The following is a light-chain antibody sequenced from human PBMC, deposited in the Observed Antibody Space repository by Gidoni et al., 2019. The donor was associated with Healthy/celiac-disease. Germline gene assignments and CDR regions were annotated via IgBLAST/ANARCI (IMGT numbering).Light chain of an antibody. J-gene: IGLJ1*01. V-gene: IGLV2-14*03. CDR1: SSDAGGYNY. Sequence: QSALTPPASVSGPPGQPITISCTGTSSDAGGYNYVSWYQHHPGKAPKLMIYDVSNRHSGVSNRFSGSKSGNTASLTISGLQAEDEADYYCSSYTSSSTQVFGTGTKVTVL. CDR3: SSYTSSSTQV. CDR2: DVS.